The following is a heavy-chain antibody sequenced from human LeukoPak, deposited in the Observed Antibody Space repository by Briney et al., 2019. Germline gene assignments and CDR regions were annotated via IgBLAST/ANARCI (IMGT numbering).Heavy chain of an antibody. J-gene: IGHJ6*02. V-gene: IGHV1-2*02. Sequence: ASVTLSCKASGYTFTGSYMHGVRQAPGQELEWMGWINPNSGGTNYAQKFQGRVTMTRDTSISTAYMELSRLRSDDTAVYYCARSYGMDVWGQGTTVSVSS. CDR2: INPNSGGT. CDR1: GYTFTGSY. CDR3: ARSYGMDV.